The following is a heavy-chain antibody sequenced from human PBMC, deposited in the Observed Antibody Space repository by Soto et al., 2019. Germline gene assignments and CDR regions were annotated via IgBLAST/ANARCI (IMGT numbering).Heavy chain of an antibody. J-gene: IGHJ5*02. Sequence: KQPGASVKVSCKASGGTFSTYTITWVRQAPGQGLEWMGRIIPIIGIINYAQKFQGRVTISADKFTGTAYMELTGLRSDDTAVYYCAGDPDSHYNDSHASSYPWGQGTLVTVSS. CDR1: GGTFSTYT. CDR3: AGDPDSHYNDSHASSYP. V-gene: IGHV1-69*04. D-gene: IGHD4-4*01. CDR2: IIPIIGII.